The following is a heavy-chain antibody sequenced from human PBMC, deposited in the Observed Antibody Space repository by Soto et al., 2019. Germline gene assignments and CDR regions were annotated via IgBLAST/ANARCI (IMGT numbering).Heavy chain of an antibody. V-gene: IGHV1-8*01. CDR3: ARLPCGGSCYKGSYYYYYGMVV. CDR2: MNPNSGNT. J-gene: IGHJ6*02. CDR1: GYTFTSYD. Sequence: ASVKVSCKASGYTFTSYDINWVRQATGQGLEWMGWMNPNSGNTGYAQKFQGRVTMTRNTSISTAYMELSSLRSEDTAVYYCARLPCGGSCYKGSYYYYYGMVVWGQGTTVTVSS. D-gene: IGHD2-15*01.